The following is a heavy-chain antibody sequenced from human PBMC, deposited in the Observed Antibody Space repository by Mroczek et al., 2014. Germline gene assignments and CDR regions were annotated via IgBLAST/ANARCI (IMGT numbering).Heavy chain of an antibody. D-gene: IGHD2-2*01. CDR2: INHSGST. Sequence: QVQLQESGPGLVKPSQTLSLTCTVSGGSISSGSYYWSWIRQPPGKGLEWIGEINHSGSTNYNPSLKSRVTISVDTSKNQFSLKLSSVTAADTAAYYCARGLPRYVVVPAAPQRFDPWGQGTLVTVSS. CDR1: GGSISSGSYY. J-gene: IGHJ5*02. CDR3: ARGLPRYVVVPAAPQRFDP. V-gene: IGHV4-39*07.